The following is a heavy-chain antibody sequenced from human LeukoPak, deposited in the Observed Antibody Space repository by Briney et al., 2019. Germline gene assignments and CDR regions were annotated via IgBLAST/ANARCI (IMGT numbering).Heavy chain of an antibody. CDR1: GFTFSDYA. J-gene: IGHJ4*02. V-gene: IGHV3-49*03. Sequence: GGSLRLSCTASGFTFSDYALSWFRQAPGKGLEWVGFIRTKANGGTTEYAASVKGRFIISRDDSKNIAYLQMNSLKTEDTAVYYCTRDWGGSLWRGIWGQGTLVTVSS. CDR2: IRTKANGGTT. D-gene: IGHD3-16*01. CDR3: TRDWGGSLWRGI.